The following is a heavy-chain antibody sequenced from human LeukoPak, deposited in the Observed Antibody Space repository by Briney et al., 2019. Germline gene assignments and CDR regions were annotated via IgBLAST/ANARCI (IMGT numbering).Heavy chain of an antibody. D-gene: IGHD7-27*01. CDR1: GFTFSNAW. CDR3: TTTGWGSLDYYYYYYMDV. Sequence: TGGSLRLSCAASGFTFSNAWMSWVRQAPGKGLEWVGRIKSKTDGGTTDYAAPVKGRFTISRDDSKNTLYLQMNSLKTEDTAVYYCTTTGWGSLDYYYYYYMDVWGKGTTVTVSS. J-gene: IGHJ6*03. CDR2: IKSKTDGGTT. V-gene: IGHV3-15*01.